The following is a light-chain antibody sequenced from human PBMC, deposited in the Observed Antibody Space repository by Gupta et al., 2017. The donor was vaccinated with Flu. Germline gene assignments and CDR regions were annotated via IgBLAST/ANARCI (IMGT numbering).Light chain of an antibody. CDR2: AAS. CDR3: QQSYSSPFT. CDR1: QSVSVY. V-gene: IGKV1-39*01. Sequence: DVQMTQSPSSLSASVGDRVTIPCRASQSVSVYLNWYQQKPGQAPKLLIYAASTLHSGVPSRFSGSGSGTDFTLTISSLQPDDFATYYCQQSYSSPFTFGPGTKVD. J-gene: IGKJ3*01.